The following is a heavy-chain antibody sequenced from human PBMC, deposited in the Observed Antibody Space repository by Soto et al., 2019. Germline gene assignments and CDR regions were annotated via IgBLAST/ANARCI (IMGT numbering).Heavy chain of an antibody. D-gene: IGHD3-22*01. CDR3: ATPVSSGYQAFEV. V-gene: IGHV4-4*07. Sequence: QVQLQESGPGLVKPSETLSLTCTVSGGSISGSSWNWIRQSAGKGLEWIGRMYSSGSTKYNPSLNSRVTLSLAPSRNQFSLTLNSVTAADTAVYYCATPVSSGYQAFEVWGQGTMVTVSS. J-gene: IGHJ3*01. CDR1: GGSISGSS. CDR2: MYSSGST.